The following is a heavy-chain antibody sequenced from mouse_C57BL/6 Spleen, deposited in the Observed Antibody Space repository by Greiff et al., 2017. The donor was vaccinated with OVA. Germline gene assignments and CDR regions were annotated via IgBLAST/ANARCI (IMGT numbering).Heavy chain of an antibody. CDR2: IYPRDGST. CDR3: ARWYSNSVPY. Sequence: QVHVKQSGPELVKPGASVKLSCKASGYTFTSYDINWVKQRPGKGLEWIGWIYPRDGSTKYNEKFKGKATLTVDTSSSTAYMELHSLTSEDSAVYFCARWYSNSVPYWGQGTLVTGSA. D-gene: IGHD2-5*01. J-gene: IGHJ3*01. V-gene: IGHV1-85*01. CDR1: GYTFTSYD.